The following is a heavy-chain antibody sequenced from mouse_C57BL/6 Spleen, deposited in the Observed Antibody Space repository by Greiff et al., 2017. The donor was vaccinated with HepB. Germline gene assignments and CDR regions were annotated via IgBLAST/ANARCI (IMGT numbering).Heavy chain of an antibody. CDR3: TRYYYGSSFYFDY. Sequence: VHLVESGAELVRPGASVTLSCKASGYTFTDYEMHWVKQTPVHGLEWIGAIDPETGGTSYTQKLKGKAILTADKSSSTSYMELRSLTSEDSAVYYCTRYYYGSSFYFDYWGQGTTLTVSS. CDR1: GYTFTDYE. V-gene: IGHV1-15*01. CDR2: IDPETGGT. J-gene: IGHJ2*01. D-gene: IGHD1-1*01.